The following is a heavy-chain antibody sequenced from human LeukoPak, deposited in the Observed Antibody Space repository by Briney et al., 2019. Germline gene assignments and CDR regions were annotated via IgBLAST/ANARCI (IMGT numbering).Heavy chain of an antibody. CDR3: ARGPWYYDISRDAFDI. J-gene: IGHJ3*02. V-gene: IGHV3-30*04. D-gene: IGHD3-9*01. CDR1: RFTFSSYA. Sequence: GRSLRLSCAASRFTFSSYAMHWVRQAPGKGLEWVAVISYDGSNKYYADSVKGRFTISRDNSKNTLYLQMNSLRAEDTAVYYCARGPWYYDISRDAFDIWGQGTMVTVSS. CDR2: ISYDGSNK.